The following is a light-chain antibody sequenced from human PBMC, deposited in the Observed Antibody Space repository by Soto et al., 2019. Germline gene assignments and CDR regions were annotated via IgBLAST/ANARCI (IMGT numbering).Light chain of an antibody. CDR1: QTIGSSY. CDR2: GAS. CDR3: QQYGRSPFT. V-gene: IGKV3-20*01. J-gene: IGKJ2*01. Sequence: EIVLTQSPGTLSLSPGERATLSCRASQTIGSSYLAWYQQKPGQAPRLLIFGASNRATGIPDRFSGSGSGTDFTLTISRLEPEDFAVYYCQQYGRSPFTFGQGTRLQIK.